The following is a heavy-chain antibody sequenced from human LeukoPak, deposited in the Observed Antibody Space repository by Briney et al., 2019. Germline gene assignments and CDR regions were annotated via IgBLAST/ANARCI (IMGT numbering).Heavy chain of an antibody. V-gene: IGHV4-59*01. D-gene: IGHD3-10*01. CDR1: GGSISSYY. CDR3: ARALTRITMVE. CDR2: IYYSGST. Sequence: SETLSLTCTVYGGSISSYYWSWIRQPPGKGLEWIGYIYYSGSTNYNPSLKSRVTISVDTSKNQFSLKLSSVTAADTAVYYCARALTRITMVEWGQGTLVTVSS. J-gene: IGHJ4*02.